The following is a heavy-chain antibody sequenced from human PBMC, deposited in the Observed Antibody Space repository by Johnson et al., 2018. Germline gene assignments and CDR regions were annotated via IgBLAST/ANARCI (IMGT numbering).Heavy chain of an antibody. Sequence: QVQLVESGGGVVQTGKSLRVSCAASGVILSSSGMHWVRQAPGKGLEWVAVISYDGNNKYYADYVKGRFTISRDNSKNSLYLQMNSLRGEDTAVYYCVQPEQGAERGAEYFQHWGQGTMVTVSS. J-gene: IGHJ1*01. CDR1: GVILSSSG. D-gene: IGHD1-26*01. V-gene: IGHV3-30*18. CDR3: VQPEQGAERGAEYFQH. CDR2: ISYDGNNK.